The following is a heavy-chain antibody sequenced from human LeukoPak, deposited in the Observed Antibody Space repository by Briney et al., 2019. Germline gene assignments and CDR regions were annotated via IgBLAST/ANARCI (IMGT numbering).Heavy chain of an antibody. Sequence: PSETLSLTCAVYGGSFSGYYWSWIRQPPGKGLEWIGEINHSGSTNYNPSLKSRVTISVDTSKNQFSLKLSSVTAADTAVYYCAREDGAQLDAFDIWGQGTMVTVSS. CDR2: INHSGST. J-gene: IGHJ3*02. D-gene: IGHD1-1*01. V-gene: IGHV4-34*01. CDR1: GGSFSGYY. CDR3: AREDGAQLDAFDI.